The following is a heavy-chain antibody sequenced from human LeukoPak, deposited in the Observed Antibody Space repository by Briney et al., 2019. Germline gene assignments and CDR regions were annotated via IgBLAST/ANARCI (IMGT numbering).Heavy chain of an antibody. CDR2: ISSSSSNI. CDR3: AREEYSYGSAFDY. D-gene: IGHD5-18*01. V-gene: IGHV3-48*01. J-gene: IGHJ4*02. CDR1: AFTFSSYR. Sequence: PGGSLRPSCAASAFTFSSYRMNWVRQAPGKGLEWVSYISSSSSNIYYADSVRGRFTISRDNAKNSLYLQMNSLRAEDTAVYYCAREEYSYGSAFDYWGQGTLVTVSS.